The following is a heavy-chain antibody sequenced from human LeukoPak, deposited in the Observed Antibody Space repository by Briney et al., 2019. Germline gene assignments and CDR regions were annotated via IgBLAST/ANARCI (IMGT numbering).Heavy chain of an antibody. V-gene: IGHV3-21*01. Sequence: GGSLRLSCAASGLTFSNYSMNWIRQIPGKGLELVSSISTSSTHIYYADSVKGRFTITRDNAKNSLFLQMNRLRAEDTAVYCCATISLTYSDYDLGFFDSWGQGALVTVSS. CDR1: GLTFSNYS. J-gene: IGHJ4*02. CDR2: ISTSSTHI. CDR3: ATISLTYSDYDLGFFDS. D-gene: IGHD5-12*01.